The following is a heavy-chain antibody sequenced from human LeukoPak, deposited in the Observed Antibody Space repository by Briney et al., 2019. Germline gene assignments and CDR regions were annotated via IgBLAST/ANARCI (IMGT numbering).Heavy chain of an antibody. Sequence: GGSLRLSCAVSGFTFSSYAMSWVRQAPGKGLEWVSAISGSGGSTYYADSVKGRFTISRDNSKNTLYLQMNSLRAEDTAVYYCAKVMYSSSWSFDYWGQGTLVTVSS. CDR3: AKVMYSSSWSFDY. D-gene: IGHD6-13*01. CDR1: GFTFSSYA. CDR2: ISGSGGST. V-gene: IGHV3-23*01. J-gene: IGHJ4*02.